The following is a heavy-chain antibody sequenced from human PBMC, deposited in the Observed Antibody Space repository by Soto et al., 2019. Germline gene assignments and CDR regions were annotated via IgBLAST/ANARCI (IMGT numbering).Heavy chain of an antibody. D-gene: IGHD6-19*01. CDR3: ARDVEVAGTRTLDYYYGMDV. J-gene: IGHJ6*02. CDR2: INPSGGST. V-gene: IGHV1-46*01. Sequence: QVQLVQSGAEVKKPGASVKVSCKASGYTFTSYYMHWVRQAPGQGLEWMGIINPSGGSTSYAQKFQGRVTMTRDTSTSTVYMELSSLRSEDTAVYYCARDVEVAGTRTLDYYYGMDVWGQGTTVTASS. CDR1: GYTFTSYY.